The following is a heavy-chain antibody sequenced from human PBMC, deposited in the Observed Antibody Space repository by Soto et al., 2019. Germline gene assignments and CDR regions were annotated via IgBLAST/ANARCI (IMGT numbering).Heavy chain of an antibody. CDR1: GFTFSSYS. V-gene: IGHV3-48*02. D-gene: IGHD1-26*01. CDR3: ARDRSGSYDY. CDR2: ISSSSTI. Sequence: GGSLRLSCAASGFTFSSYSMNWVRQAPGKGLEWVSYISSSSTIYYADSVKGRFTISRDNAKNSLYLQMNSLRDEDTAVYYCARDRSGSYDYWGQGTLVTVSS. J-gene: IGHJ4*02.